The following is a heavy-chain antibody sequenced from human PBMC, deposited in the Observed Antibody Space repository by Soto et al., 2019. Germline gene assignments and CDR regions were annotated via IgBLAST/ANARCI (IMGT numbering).Heavy chain of an antibody. J-gene: IGHJ3*02. CDR2: INAGNGNT. D-gene: IGHD2-2*01. CDR1: GYTFTSYA. V-gene: IGHV1-3*01. CDR3: ARSSTPEDIVVVPAASNDAFDI. Sequence: ASVKVSCKASGYTFTSYAMHWVRQAPGQRLEWMGWINAGNGNTKYSQKFQGRVTITRDTSASTAYMELSSLRSEDTAVYYCARSSTPEDIVVVPAASNDAFDIWGQGTMVTVSS.